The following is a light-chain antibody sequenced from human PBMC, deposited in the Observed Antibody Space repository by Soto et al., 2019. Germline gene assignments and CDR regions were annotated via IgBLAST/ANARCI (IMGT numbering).Light chain of an antibody. CDR3: GSWDSSRSAYV. J-gene: IGLJ1*01. V-gene: IGLV2-14*01. Sequence: QSVLTQPASVSGSPGQSISISCTGTSSDIGRYNFVSWYQHHPGKAPKLMIYEVTNRPSGVSNRFSGSKSRNTASLTISGLQTGDEADYYCGSWDSSRSAYVFGTGAKVTVL. CDR1: SSDIGRYNF. CDR2: EVT.